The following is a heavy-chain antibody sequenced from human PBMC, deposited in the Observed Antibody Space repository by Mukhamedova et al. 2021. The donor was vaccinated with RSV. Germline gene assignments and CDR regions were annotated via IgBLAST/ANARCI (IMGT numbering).Heavy chain of an antibody. Sequence: GLERMAHINPDGSEKYSLASVMGRFTISSDNAKNSLYLHMNSLRAEDTAVYYCARDSYRFYAFDIWCHGTMVTVPS. CDR3: ARDSYRFYAFDI. D-gene: IGHD1-26*01. J-gene: IGHJ3*02. CDR2: INPDGSEK. V-gene: IGHV3-7*01.